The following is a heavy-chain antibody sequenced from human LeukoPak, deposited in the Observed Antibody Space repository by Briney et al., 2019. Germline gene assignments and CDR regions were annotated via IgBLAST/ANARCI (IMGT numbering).Heavy chain of an antibody. J-gene: IGHJ4*02. CDR3: AKSILPFTTSCSFDY. CDR2: ISGSGGST. V-gene: IGHV3-23*01. D-gene: IGHD2-2*01. CDR1: GFTFSSCA. Sequence: GGSLRLSCAASGFTFSSCAMSWVRQAPGKGLEWVSAISGSGGSTYYADSVKGRFTISRDNSKNTLYLQMNSLRAEDTAVYYCAKSILPFTTSCSFDYWGQGTLVTVSS.